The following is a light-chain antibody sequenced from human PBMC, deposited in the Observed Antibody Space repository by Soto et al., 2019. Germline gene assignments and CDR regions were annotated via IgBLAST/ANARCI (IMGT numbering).Light chain of an antibody. Sequence: EIVLTQSPATLSLSPGERATLSRRASQSISSSLPWYQQKPGQGPRLLIYDSCNRATGIPARFSGSGPGTDFTLTIRSLVPEYFAVYYCQQGITFGGGTEVEIK. CDR3: QQGIT. CDR1: QSISSS. CDR2: DSC. J-gene: IGKJ4*01. V-gene: IGKV3D-11*02.